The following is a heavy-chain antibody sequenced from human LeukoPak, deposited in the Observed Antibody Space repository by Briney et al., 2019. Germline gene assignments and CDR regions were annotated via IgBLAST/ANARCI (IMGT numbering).Heavy chain of an antibody. D-gene: IGHD1-14*01. J-gene: IGHJ4*02. CDR1: GGSFSGYY. CDR3: ARDRTGWASDY. CDR2: IYYTGNT. Sequence: SETLSLTCAVYGGSFSGYYWSWIRQPPGKGLEWIGTIYYTGNTYYNPSLESRVTISLDTSKNQFSLKVSSLTAADTAVYYCARDRTGWASDYWGQGTLVTVSS. V-gene: IGHV4-34*01.